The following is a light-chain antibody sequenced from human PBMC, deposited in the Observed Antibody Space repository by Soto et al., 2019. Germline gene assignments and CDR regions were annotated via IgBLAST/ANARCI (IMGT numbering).Light chain of an antibody. CDR2: DVN. J-gene: IGLJ1*01. V-gene: IGLV2-14*03. CDR3: SSYTGSSTHV. Sequence: QSALTQPASVSGSPGQSIAISCTGTSSDVGGYDYVSWYQQLPGKAPKLMIYDVNNRPSGASNRFSGSKSGNTASLTISVLQAEDEADYYCSSYTGSSTHVFGTGTKLTVL. CDR1: SSDVGGYDY.